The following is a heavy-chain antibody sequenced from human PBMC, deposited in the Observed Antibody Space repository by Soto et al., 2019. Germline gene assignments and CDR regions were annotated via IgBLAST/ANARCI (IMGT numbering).Heavy chain of an antibody. CDR1: GFTFSDYY. CDR3: AREGVKNWYFDL. CDR2: ISSSGSTI. V-gene: IGHV3-11*01. J-gene: IGHJ2*01. Sequence: QVQLVESGGGLVKPGGSLRLSCAASGFTFSDYYMSWIRQAPGKGLEWVSYISSSGSTIYYADSVKGRFTISRDNAKKSLYLKMNSLRAEDPAVYYWAREGVKNWYFDLWGRGTLVTVSS.